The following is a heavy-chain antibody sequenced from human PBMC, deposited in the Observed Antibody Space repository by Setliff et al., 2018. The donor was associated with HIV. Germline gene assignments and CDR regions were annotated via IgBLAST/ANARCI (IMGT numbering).Heavy chain of an antibody. CDR1: GYTFTGYY. Sequence: GASVKVSCKASGYTFTGYYMHWVRQAPGQGLEWMGGIIPISGIANYAQKFQGRVTITADKSTSTAYMELSSLRSEDTAVYYCATGSITIFGVVISGNYYYYMDVWGKGTTVTVSS. J-gene: IGHJ6*03. V-gene: IGHV1-69*10. D-gene: IGHD3-3*01. CDR3: ATGSITIFGVVISGNYYYYMDV. CDR2: IIPISGIA.